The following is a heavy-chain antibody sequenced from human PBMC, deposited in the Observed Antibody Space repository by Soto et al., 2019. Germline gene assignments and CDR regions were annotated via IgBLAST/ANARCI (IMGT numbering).Heavy chain of an antibody. CDR2: IIPIFGTA. CDR3: AIDRMYRSTLHWSDP. D-gene: IGHD6-13*01. J-gene: IGHJ5*02. Sequence: SVKVSCKAAGGAFSSYAVSWVRQAPGQGLEWMGGIIPIFGTANYAQKFQGRVTITADESTSTAYMELSSLRSEDTAVYYCAIDRMYRSTLHWSDPCGQGTMVTV. CDR1: GGAFSSYA. V-gene: IGHV1-69*13.